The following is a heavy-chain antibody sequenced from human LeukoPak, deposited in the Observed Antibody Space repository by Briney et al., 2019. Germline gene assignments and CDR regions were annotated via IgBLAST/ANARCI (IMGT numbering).Heavy chain of an antibody. D-gene: IGHD3-22*01. V-gene: IGHV1-18*01. Sequence: GASVKVSCKASGYTFTSYGISWVRQAHGQGLEWMGWISAYNGNTNYAQKLQGRVTMTTDTSTSTAYMELRSLRSDDTAVYYCARVSIPTYYYDSSGYFFGYWGQGTLVTVSS. CDR3: ARVSIPTYYYDSSGYFFGY. CDR2: ISAYNGNT. J-gene: IGHJ4*02. CDR1: GYTFTSYG.